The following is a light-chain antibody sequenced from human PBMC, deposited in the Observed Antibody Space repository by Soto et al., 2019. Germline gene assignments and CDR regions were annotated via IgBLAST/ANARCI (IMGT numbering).Light chain of an antibody. J-gene: IGLJ1*01. CDR2: EVR. V-gene: IGLV2-14*01. CDR1: SSDVGDYNY. Sequence: HSALTQPASVSGSPGQSITISCTGTSSDVGDYNYVSWYQHHPGKAPKLIIYEVRNRPSGVPNRFSGAKSGNTASLTISGLKAEDEADYYCSSYRTGSAFYVFGSGTKVTVL. CDR3: SSYRTGSAFYV.